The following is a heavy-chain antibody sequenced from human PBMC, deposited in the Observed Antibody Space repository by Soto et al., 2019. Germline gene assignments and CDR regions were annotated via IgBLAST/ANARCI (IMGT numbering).Heavy chain of an antibody. J-gene: IGHJ4*02. Sequence: QVQLQQWGAGLLKPSETLSLTCAVYGGSFSGYYWSWIRQPPGKGLEWIGEINHSGSTNYNPSLKRRVTISVDTSKNQFSLKLSSVTAADTAVYYCARGPSRYCSGGSCYPRRYYFDYWGQGTLVTVSS. CDR2: INHSGST. V-gene: IGHV4-34*01. CDR3: ARGPSRYCSGGSCYPRRYYFDY. D-gene: IGHD2-15*01. CDR1: GGSFSGYY.